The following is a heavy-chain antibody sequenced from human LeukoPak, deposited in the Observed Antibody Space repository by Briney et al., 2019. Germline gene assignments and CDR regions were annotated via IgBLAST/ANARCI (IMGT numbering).Heavy chain of an antibody. J-gene: IGHJ4*02. D-gene: IGHD3-10*01. Sequence: SQTLSLTCAVSGGSISSGGYSWSWIRQPPGKGLEWIGYIYHSGSTYYNPSLKSRVTISVDRSKNQFSLKLSSVTAADTAVYYCARGSSGSYLYYFDYWGQGTLVTVSS. CDR1: GGSISSGGYS. CDR3: ARGSSGSYLYYFDY. V-gene: IGHV4-30-2*01. CDR2: IYHSGST.